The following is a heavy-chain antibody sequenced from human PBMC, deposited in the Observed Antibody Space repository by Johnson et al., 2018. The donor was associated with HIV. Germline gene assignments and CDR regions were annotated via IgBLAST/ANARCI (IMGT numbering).Heavy chain of an antibody. CDR3: ARAIEGKWLQPRGFDI. CDR2: ISYDGSNK. V-gene: IGHV3-30-3*01. Sequence: MQLVESGGGLVKPGGSLRLSCAASGFTFINAWMSWVRQAPGKGLEWVAVISYDGSNKYYADSVKGRFTISRDNSKNTLYVQMNSLRPEDTAVYFCARAIEGKWLQPRGFDIWGQGTMVTVS. J-gene: IGHJ3*02. D-gene: IGHD5-24*01. CDR1: GFTFINAW.